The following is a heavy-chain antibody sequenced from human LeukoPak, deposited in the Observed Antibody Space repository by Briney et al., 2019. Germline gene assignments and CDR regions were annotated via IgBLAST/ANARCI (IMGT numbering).Heavy chain of an antibody. CDR1: GGTFSSYA. CDR3: ASDGYCSGGSCAWGFDP. J-gene: IGHJ5*02. Sequence: SVKVSCKASGGTFSSYAISWVRQAPGQGLEWMGRIIPILGIANYAQKFQGRVTITADKSTSTAYMELSSLRSEDTAVYYCASDGYCSGGSCAWGFDPWGQGTLVTVSS. V-gene: IGHV1-69*04. D-gene: IGHD2-15*01. CDR2: IIPILGIA.